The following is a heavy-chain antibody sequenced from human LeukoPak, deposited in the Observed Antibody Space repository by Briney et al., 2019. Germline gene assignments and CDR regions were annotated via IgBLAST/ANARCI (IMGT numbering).Heavy chain of an antibody. CDR2: ISAYNGNT. J-gene: IGHJ6*03. V-gene: IGHV1-18*01. CDR3: ARSYGDYPWYYYYYMDV. CDR1: GYTFTSYG. D-gene: IGHD4-17*01. Sequence: GASVKVSCKASGYTFTSYGISWVRQAPGQGLEWMGWISAYNGNTNYAQKLQGRVTMTTDTSTSTAYMELRSLRSDDTAVYYCARSYGDYPWYYYYYMDVWGKGTTVTISS.